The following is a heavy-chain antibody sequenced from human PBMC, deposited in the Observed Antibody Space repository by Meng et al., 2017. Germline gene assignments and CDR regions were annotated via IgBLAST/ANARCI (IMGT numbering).Heavy chain of an antibody. CDR2: ISGGGGST. CDR1: GFTFSSYA. D-gene: IGHD4-17*01. V-gene: IGHV3-23*01. CDR3: ARDVSRGRGDYIWFDP. Sequence: GESLKISCAASGFTFSSYAMSWVRQAPGKGLEWVSVISGGGGSTYYADSVKGRFTISRDNAKNSLYLQMNSLRAEDTAVYYCARDVSRGRGDYIWFDPWGQGTLVTVSS. J-gene: IGHJ5*02.